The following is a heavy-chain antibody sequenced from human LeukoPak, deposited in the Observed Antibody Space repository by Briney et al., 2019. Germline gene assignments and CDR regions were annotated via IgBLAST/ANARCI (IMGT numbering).Heavy chain of an antibody. CDR2: ISHSRSA. D-gene: IGHD2-15*01. J-gene: IGHJ3*02. Sequence: SETLSLTCTVSGYSISSGYYWGWIRQPPGKGLEWIGSISHSRSAYYNPSLKSRVTISVDTSKNQFSLKLSSVTAADTAVYYCARPWGYCSGGSCYSENDAFDIWGQGTMVTVSS. CDR3: ARPWGYCSGGSCYSENDAFDI. V-gene: IGHV4-38-2*02. CDR1: GYSISSGYY.